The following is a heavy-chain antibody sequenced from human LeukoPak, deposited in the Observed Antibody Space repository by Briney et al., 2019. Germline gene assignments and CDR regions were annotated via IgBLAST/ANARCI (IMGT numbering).Heavy chain of an antibody. CDR3: ARVNSSGSFYDY. D-gene: IGHD3-22*01. V-gene: IGHV4-4*07. Sequence: PSETLSLTCTISGGSISSYYWSWIRQPAGKGLEWIGRMSTSGSTNYNPSLTSRVTMSVDKSKNQFSLNLNSVTAADTAVYFCARVNSSGSFYDYWGQGARVTVSS. CDR2: MSTSGST. J-gene: IGHJ4*02. CDR1: GGSISSYY.